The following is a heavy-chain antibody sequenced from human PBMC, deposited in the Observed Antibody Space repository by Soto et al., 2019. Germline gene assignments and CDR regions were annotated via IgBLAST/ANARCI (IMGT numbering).Heavy chain of an antibody. D-gene: IGHD3-3*01. CDR3: AKPGPTYYDFWSGPLSAFDI. CDR2: ISGSGGST. V-gene: IGHV3-23*01. J-gene: IGHJ3*02. CDR1: GFTFSSYA. Sequence: GGSLRLSCAASGFTFSSYAMSWVRQAPGKGLEWVSAISGSGGSTYYADSVKGRFTISRDNSKNTLYLQMNSLRAEDTAVYYCAKPGPTYYDFWSGPLSAFDIWGQGTMVTVSS.